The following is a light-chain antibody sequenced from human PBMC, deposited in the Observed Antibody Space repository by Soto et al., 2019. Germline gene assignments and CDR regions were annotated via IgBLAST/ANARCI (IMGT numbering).Light chain of an antibody. CDR3: QQYNTWTPGTSD. V-gene: IGKV3D-15*01. J-gene: IGKJ4*01. CDR1: RTVSSN. Sequence: DIVMTQSPATLSVSPVEIATLSCMARRTVSSNLAWYQQRAGQAPRLLMYGASSRATGTPDRISGGGSGTEFTLTISSLQSEDFAVYYCQQYNTWTPGTSDFGGGTKVDIK. CDR2: GAS.